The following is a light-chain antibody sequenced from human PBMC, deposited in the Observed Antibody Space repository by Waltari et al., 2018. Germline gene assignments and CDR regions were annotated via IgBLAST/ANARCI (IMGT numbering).Light chain of an antibody. CDR2: DAS. Sequence: EIVLTQSPATLSLSPVEIATLSCSAGQSVSNHLAWYQQKPGQAPSLLIYDASARATGIPARVSIGDSGKDLTLTISSLAPEAFAVYYYQQRISWPVPLGGGTKVVIK. V-gene: IGKV3-11*01. CDR1: QSVSNH. CDR3: QQRISWPVP. J-gene: IGKJ4*01.